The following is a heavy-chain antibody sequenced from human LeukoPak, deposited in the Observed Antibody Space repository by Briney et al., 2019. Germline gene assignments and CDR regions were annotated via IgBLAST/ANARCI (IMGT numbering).Heavy chain of an antibody. CDR3: ARGGSRSRRGDDAFDI. Sequence: ASVKVSCKASGYTFTNYAMNWVRQAPGQGLEWVGWISAYNGNTELAQKFQGRVTLATDASTSTAYVELRSLTSDDTAVYFCARGGSRSRRGDDAFDIWGQGTMVTVSS. D-gene: IGHD3-10*01. CDR1: GYTFTNYA. V-gene: IGHV1-18*01. J-gene: IGHJ3*02. CDR2: ISAYNGNT.